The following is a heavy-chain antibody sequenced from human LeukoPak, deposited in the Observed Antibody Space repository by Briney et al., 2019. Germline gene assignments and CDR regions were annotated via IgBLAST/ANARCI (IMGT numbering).Heavy chain of an antibody. CDR3: ASLGSRSSWYYGKNWFDP. D-gene: IGHD6-13*01. CDR2: IRYDGRNK. J-gene: IGHJ5*02. CDR1: GFIFSSYG. Sequence: PGGSLRLSCAASGFIFSSYGMHWVRQAPGKGLEWVAFIRYDGRNKYYADSVKGRFTISRDNAKNSLYLQMNSLRAEDTAVYYCASLGSRSSWYYGKNWFDPWGQGTLVTVSS. V-gene: IGHV3-30*02.